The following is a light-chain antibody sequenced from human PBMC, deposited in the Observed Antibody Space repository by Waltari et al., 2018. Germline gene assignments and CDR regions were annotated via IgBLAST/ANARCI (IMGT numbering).Light chain of an antibody. CDR2: GAS. J-gene: IGKJ4*01. CDR1: QTINNNF. Sequence: IVLTQSPDTLSLSPGQRATLSCRASQTINNNFLVWYQQKPGQAPRLIIHGASSRATGFPDRFSGIGSGTDFTLTISSLKHEDSAVYYCQQYDGSVLTFGGATKVEI. CDR3: QQYDGSVLT. V-gene: IGKV3-20*01.